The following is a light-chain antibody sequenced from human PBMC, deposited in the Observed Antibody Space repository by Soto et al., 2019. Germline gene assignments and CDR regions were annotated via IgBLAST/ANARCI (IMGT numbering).Light chain of an antibody. CDR1: QSVSSY. CDR3: QQRSNWPSIT. J-gene: IGKJ5*01. V-gene: IGKV3-11*01. Sequence: EIVLRQSPATLSLSPGERASLSCRSSQSVSSYLAWYQQKPGQAPRLLIYDASNRATGIPARFSGSGSGTDFTLTIKSLEPEDFAVYYCQQRSNWPSITFGQGTRREIK. CDR2: DAS.